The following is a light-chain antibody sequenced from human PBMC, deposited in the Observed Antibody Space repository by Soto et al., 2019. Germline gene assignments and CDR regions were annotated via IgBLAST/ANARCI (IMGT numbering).Light chain of an antibody. CDR2: DAS. CDR3: QXYXSSPLT. J-gene: IGKJ1*01. Sequence: EIVLTQSPGTLSLSPGERATLSCRASQSVSLSQLAWFQQKPGQAPRLLIYDASSRAIGIPDRFSGSGSGTDFTLTISRLEPEDFAVYHCQXYXSSPLTFGQGTKVEIK. V-gene: IGKV3-20*01. CDR1: QSVSLSQ.